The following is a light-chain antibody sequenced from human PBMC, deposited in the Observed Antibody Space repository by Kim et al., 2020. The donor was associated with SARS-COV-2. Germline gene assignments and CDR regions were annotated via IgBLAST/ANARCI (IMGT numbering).Light chain of an antibody. CDR1: QSVSGY. V-gene: IGKV3-11*01. CDR2: DVS. J-gene: IGKJ4*01. Sequence: LSPGERATLSCRASQSVSGYLAWYQQKPGQAPRLLIYDVSNGAAGIPARFSGSGSGTDFTLTISSLEPEDFAVYYCQQRSNWPLTFGGGTKVDIK. CDR3: QQRSNWPLT.